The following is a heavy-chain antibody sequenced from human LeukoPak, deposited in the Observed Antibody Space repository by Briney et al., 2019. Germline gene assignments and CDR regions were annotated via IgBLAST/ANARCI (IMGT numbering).Heavy chain of an antibody. J-gene: IGHJ5*02. Sequence: PGESLKISCKGSGYSFSNYWIGWVRQLPGKGLEWMGFIYPGDSDTRYSPSFQGQVTISADKSISTAYLQWSSLRASDTAMYYCAASLGGLRLGELSSWGQGTLVTVTS. CDR1: GYSFSNYW. V-gene: IGHV5-51*01. CDR3: AASLGGLRLGELSS. D-gene: IGHD3-16*02. CDR2: IYPGDSDT.